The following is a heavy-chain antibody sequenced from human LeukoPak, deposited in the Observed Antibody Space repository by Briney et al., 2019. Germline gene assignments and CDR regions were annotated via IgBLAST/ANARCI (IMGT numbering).Heavy chain of an antibody. V-gene: IGHV3-21*01. CDR1: GFTFSTYS. D-gene: IGHD3-10*01. CDR3: ARDYRDAYGYRYFDL. CDR2: TEPGTGS. Sequence: GGSLRLSCAASGFTFSTYSMNWVRLAPGKGLEWVSSTEPGTGSIADPVQGRFTISRDNAHNSLYLQMNSLRVEDTAVYYCARDYRDAYGYRYFDLWGRGTLVTVSP. J-gene: IGHJ2*01.